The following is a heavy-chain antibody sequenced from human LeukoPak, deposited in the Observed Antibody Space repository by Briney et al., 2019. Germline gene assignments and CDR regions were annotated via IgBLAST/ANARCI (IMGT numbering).Heavy chain of an antibody. CDR3: ARGPHCTSGSCYFAFDL. V-gene: IGHV3-53*01. Sequence: GGSLRLSCAASGYTVSDNYISWVRQAPGEGLEWGSVMYSGGTTYYSDAVKGLFTIYRDNSKNTPFCQISSLRAEVRALYYCARGPHCTSGSCYFAFDLWGQGTMVTVSS. J-gene: IGHJ3*01. CDR1: GYTVSDNY. D-gene: IGHD2-15*01. CDR2: MYSGGTT.